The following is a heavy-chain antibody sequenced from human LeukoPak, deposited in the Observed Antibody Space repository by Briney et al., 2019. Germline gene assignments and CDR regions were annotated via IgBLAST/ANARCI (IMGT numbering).Heavy chain of an antibody. CDR2: ISSNGGNT. J-gene: IGHJ4*02. D-gene: IGHD3-22*01. CDR1: GFTFSSYA. CDR3: ARGHDSRGSLPYYFDY. Sequence: GGSLRLSCAASGFTFSSYAMQWVRQAPGKGLEYVSAISSNGGNTYYADSVKGRFTISRDNSKNTLYLQMSSLSAEDTAVYYCARGHDSRGSLPYYFDYWGQGTLVTVSS. V-gene: IGHV3-64*02.